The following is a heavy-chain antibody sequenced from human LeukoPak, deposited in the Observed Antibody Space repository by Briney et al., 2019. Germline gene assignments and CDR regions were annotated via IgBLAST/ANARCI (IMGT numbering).Heavy chain of an antibody. CDR3: ARDRNWGYWATDY. CDR1: GFTFSSYG. CDR2: ISYDGSNK. Sequence: GGSLRLSCAASGFTFSSYGMHWVRQAPGKGLEWVAIISYDGSNKYYVDSVKGRFTISRDNSKKTLYLQMNSLRAEDTAVYYCARDRNWGYWATDYWGQGTLVTVSS. J-gene: IGHJ4*02. D-gene: IGHD7-27*01. V-gene: IGHV3-30*04.